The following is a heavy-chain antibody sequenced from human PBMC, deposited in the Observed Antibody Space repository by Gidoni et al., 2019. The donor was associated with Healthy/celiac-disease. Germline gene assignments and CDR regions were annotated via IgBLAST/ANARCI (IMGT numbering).Heavy chain of an antibody. D-gene: IGHD6-13*01. J-gene: IGHJ4*02. CDR3: TARPGYSSSWYYFDY. CDR1: GCPFVNAR. V-gene: IGHV3-15*01. Sequence: VQLVESGRGLVKPGGSLRLSCAASGCPFVNARSGWDLQAPGKGLEWVGRIKSKTDVGTTDYAAPVKGRFTISRDDSKNTLYLQMNSLKTEDTAVYYCTARPGYSSSWYYFDYWGQGTLVTVSS. CDR2: IKSKTDVGTT.